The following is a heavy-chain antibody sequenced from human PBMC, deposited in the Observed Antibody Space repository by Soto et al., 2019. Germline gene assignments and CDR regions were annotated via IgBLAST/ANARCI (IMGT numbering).Heavy chain of an antibody. CDR3: TRRYNWNDNYYDP. CDR2: SYYSGTT. Sequence: PSWSMSLPFSGSGNSISFHIYYWTWIRHPPGKGLERIGSSYYSGTTYFNPSLKSRASISVDTPKNEFSLSLSSVTAADTAVYYCTRRYNWNDNYYDPWGPGVLVTVSS. D-gene: IGHD1-20*01. CDR1: GNSISFHIYY. J-gene: IGHJ5*02. V-gene: IGHV4-39*01.